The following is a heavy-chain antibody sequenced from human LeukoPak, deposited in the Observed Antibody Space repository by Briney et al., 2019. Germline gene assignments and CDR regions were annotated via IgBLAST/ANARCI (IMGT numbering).Heavy chain of an antibody. J-gene: IGHJ6*02. CDR1: GGSISSYY. D-gene: IGHD1-26*01. V-gene: IGHV4-59*01. CDR3: ARVGVGATRQRYYYYYGMDV. CDR2: IHYSGST. Sequence: PSETLSLTCTVSGGSISSYYWSWIRQPPGKGLEWIGYIHYSGSTNYNPSLKSRVTISVDTSKNQFSLKLSSVTAADTAVYYCARVGVGATRQRYYYYYGMDVWGQGTTVTVSS.